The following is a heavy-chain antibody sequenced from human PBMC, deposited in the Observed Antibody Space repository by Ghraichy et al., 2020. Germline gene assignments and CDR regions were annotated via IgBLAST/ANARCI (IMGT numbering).Heavy chain of an antibody. CDR3: ARARGQLEEDYYYRMDV. V-gene: IGHV4-59*01. Sequence: SKTLSLTCTVSGGSISSYYWSWIRQPPGKGLEWIGYIYYSGSTNYNPSLKSRVTISVDTSKNQFSLKLSSVTAADTAVYYCARARGQLEEDYYYRMDVWGQGNTV. J-gene: IGHJ6*02. D-gene: IGHD5-18*01. CDR1: GGSISSYY. CDR2: IYYSGST.